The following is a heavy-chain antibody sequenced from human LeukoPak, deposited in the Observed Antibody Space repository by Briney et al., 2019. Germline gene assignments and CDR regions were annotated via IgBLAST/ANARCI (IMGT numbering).Heavy chain of an antibody. D-gene: IGHD3-22*01. CDR1: GGSISSYY. CDR2: IYTSGST. V-gene: IGHV4-4*07. Sequence: SETLSLTCTASGGSISSYYWSWIRQPAGKGLEWIGRIYTSGSTNYNPSLNSRVTMSVDTSKNQLSLKLSAVTAADTAVYYCARDPVSSYDSSGPHAFDIWGQGTMVTVSS. CDR3: ARDPVSSYDSSGPHAFDI. J-gene: IGHJ3*02.